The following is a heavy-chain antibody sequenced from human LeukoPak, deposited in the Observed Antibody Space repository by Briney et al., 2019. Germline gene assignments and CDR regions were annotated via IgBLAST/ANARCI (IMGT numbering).Heavy chain of an antibody. CDR1: GYTFTSYG. D-gene: IGHD2-21*02. J-gene: IGHJ4*02. CDR2: ISAYNGNT. V-gene: IGHV1-18*01. CDR3: ASLCGGNCKRDFDY. Sequence: ASVKVSCKASGYTFTSYGISWVRQAPGQGLEWMGWISAYNGNTNYAQKLQGRVTMTTDTSTSTAYMELRSLRSDDTAVYYCASLCGGNCKRDFDYWGQGALVTVSS.